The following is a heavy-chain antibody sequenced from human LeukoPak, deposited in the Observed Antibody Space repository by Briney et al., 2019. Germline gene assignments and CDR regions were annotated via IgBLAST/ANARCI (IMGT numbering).Heavy chain of an antibody. Sequence: SETLSLTCTVSNGSVSPYYWSWIRQPAGQGLEWIGRIYITGSTTYSPSLKSRVTMSIDTSKNQFSLNLSSVTAADTAVYYCARGSGDCSGGSCYDDYYGMDVWGQGTTVTVSS. J-gene: IGHJ6*02. V-gene: IGHV4-4*07. CDR2: IYITGST. CDR3: ARGSGDCSGGSCYDDYYGMDV. CDR1: NGSVSPYY. D-gene: IGHD2-15*01.